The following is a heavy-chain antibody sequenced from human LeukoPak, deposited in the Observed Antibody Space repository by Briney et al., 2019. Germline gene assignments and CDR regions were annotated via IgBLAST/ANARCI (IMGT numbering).Heavy chain of an antibody. V-gene: IGHV3-11*04. CDR3: ARGDYVYYYYMDV. CDR2: ISSSGSTI. D-gene: IGHD4-17*01. CDR1: GFTFSDYY. Sequence: GGSLRLSCAASGFTFSDYYMSWIRQAPGKGLEWVSYISSSGSTIYYADSVKGRFTISRDNAKNSLYLQMNSLRAEDTAAYYCARGDYVYYYYMDVWGKGTTVTVSS. J-gene: IGHJ6*03.